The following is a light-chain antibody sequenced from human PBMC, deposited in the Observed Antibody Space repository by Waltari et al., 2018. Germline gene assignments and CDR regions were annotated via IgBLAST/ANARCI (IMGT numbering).Light chain of an antibody. CDR2: DAS. CDR3: QQYGSSPET. J-gene: IGKJ1*01. V-gene: IGKV3-20*01. Sequence: EIVLTQSPGTLSLSPGERATLSCRASQSVSINSLAWYQQKRGQAPRLLIYDASGRAAGIPDRFSGRGSGTDFTLTISRLEPEDFAVYYCQQYGSSPETFGQGTRVDIK. CDR1: QSVSINS.